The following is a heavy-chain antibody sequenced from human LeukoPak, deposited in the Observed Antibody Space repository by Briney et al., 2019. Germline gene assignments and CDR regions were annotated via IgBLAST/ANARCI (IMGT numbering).Heavy chain of an antibody. D-gene: IGHD4-11*01. CDR3: ARLVPDYSNYYYYYMDV. J-gene: IGHJ6*03. Sequence: GGSLRLSCAASGFTFSSYWMSWVRQAPGKGLEWVANIKQDGSEKYYVDSVKGRFTISRDNAKNSLYLQMNSLRAEDTAVYYCARLVPDYSNYYYYYMDVWGKGTTVTVSS. V-gene: IGHV3-7*01. CDR1: GFTFSSYW. CDR2: IKQDGSEK.